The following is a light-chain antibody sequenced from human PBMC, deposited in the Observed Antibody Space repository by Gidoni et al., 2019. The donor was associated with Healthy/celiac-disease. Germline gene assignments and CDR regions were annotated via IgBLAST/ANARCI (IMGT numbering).Light chain of an antibody. CDR3: AAWDDSLNGPV. J-gene: IGLJ3*02. CDR1: SSNIGSTT. Sequence: QSVLTQPPSASGTPGQRVTISCSGSSSNIGSTTVNWYQQLPGTAPKLLIYSINQRPSGVPDRFSGSKSGTSASLAISGRQSEDEADYYCAAWDDSLNGPVFGGGTKLTVL. V-gene: IGLV1-44*01. CDR2: SIN.